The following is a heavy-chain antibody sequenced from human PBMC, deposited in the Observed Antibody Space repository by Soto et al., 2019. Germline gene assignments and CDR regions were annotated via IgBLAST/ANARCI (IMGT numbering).Heavy chain of an antibody. CDR2: IYYSGST. J-gene: IGHJ4*02. CDR1: GGSISGSSYY. Sequence: SETLSLTCTVSGGSISGSSYYWGWIRQPPGKGLEWIGSIYYSGSTYYNPSLKSRVTISVDTSKNQFSLKLSSVTAADTAVYYCARPEGDYDSYFDYWGQGTLVTVSS. CDR3: ARPEGDYDSYFDY. V-gene: IGHV4-39*01. D-gene: IGHD4-17*01.